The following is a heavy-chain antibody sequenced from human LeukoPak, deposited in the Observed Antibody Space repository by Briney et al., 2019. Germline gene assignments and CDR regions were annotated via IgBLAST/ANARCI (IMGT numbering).Heavy chain of an antibody. J-gene: IGHJ4*02. D-gene: IGHD1-7*01. CDR2: IPYDGSIK. CDR3: VKHGENYSVDY. Sequence: GGSLRLSCAASGFTFSTYGMRWVGQAPGKGLEWVAFIPYDGSIKYYADSVKGRFTISRDNPKNTLYLQMNSLRAEDTAVYYCVKHGENYSVDYWGQGTLVTVSS. V-gene: IGHV3-30*02. CDR1: GFTFSTYG.